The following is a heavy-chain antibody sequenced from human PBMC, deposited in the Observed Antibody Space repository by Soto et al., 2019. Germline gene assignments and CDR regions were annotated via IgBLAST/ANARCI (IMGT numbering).Heavy chain of an antibody. D-gene: IGHD2-15*01. CDR2: ISGSGAAT. Sequence: GGSLRLSCAASGFICSSDATTWVRQGPGKGLEWVSTISGSGAATYDADSVRGRFATSRDNSKNTLYLQMNSLRAEDTAVYYYALGLGRTRRFFDFWG. J-gene: IGHJ4*01. CDR1: GFICSSDA. V-gene: IGHV3-23*01. CDR3: ALGLGRTRRFFDF.